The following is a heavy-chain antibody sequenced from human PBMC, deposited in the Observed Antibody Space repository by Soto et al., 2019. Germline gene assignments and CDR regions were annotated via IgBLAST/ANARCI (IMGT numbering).Heavy chain of an antibody. D-gene: IGHD3-22*01. CDR2: ISYDGSNK. V-gene: IGHV3-30*18. CDR1: GFTFSSYG. CDR3: AKDYDSRGYYQYYRYGMGV. J-gene: IGHJ6*02. Sequence: QVQLVESGGGVVQPGRSLRLSCAASGFTFSSYGMHWVRQAPGKGLEWVAVISYDGSNKYYADSVKGRFTISRDNSKNTLYLQMNSVRDEDTAVYYCAKDYDSRGYYQYYRYGMGVWGQGTTVTVFS.